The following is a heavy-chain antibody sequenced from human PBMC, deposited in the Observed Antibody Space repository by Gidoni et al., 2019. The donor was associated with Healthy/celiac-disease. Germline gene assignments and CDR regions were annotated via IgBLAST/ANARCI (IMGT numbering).Heavy chain of an antibody. D-gene: IGHD3-22*01. V-gene: IGHV2-5*01. CDR2: IYWNDDK. CDR3: AHVKYYYDSSGYFYYFDY. J-gene: IGHJ4*02. CDR1: GFSLSTSGVG. Sequence: QITLKESGPTLVKPTQTLTLTCTFSGFSLSTSGVGVGWIRQPPGKALEWLALIYWNDDKRYSPSLKSRLTITKDTSKNQVVLTMTNMDPVDTATYYCAHVKYYYDSSGYFYYFDYWGQGTLVTVSS.